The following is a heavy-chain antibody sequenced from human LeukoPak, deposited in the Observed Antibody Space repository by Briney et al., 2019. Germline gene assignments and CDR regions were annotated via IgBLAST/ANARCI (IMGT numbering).Heavy chain of an antibody. CDR1: GYTFTSYD. V-gene: IGHV1-8*01. Sequence: GASVKVSCKASGYTFTSYDINWVRQATGHGLEWMGWMNPNSGNTGYAQKFQGRVTMTRNTSISTAYMELSSLRSEDTAVYYCARRYRPGYSSSWYRLGFFDYWGQGTLVTVSS. D-gene: IGHD6-13*01. CDR2: MNPNSGNT. J-gene: IGHJ4*02. CDR3: ARRYRPGYSSSWYRLGFFDY.